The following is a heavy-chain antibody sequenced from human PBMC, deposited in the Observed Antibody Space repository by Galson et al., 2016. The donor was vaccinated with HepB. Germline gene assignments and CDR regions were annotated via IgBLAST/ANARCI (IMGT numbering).Heavy chain of an antibody. CDR2: IKKDGSDE. V-gene: IGHV3-7*03. CDR3: ARDFIGWFGEYTFSDY. J-gene: IGHJ4*02. D-gene: IGHD3-10*01. Sequence: SLRLSCAASGFRFSNYWMSWVRQAPGKGLEWVANIKKDGSDEYYVDSVKGRFTISRDNAKNFLYLQMNSLGAEDTAVYYCARDFIGWFGEYTFSDYWGQGTPVTVSS. CDR1: GFRFSNYW.